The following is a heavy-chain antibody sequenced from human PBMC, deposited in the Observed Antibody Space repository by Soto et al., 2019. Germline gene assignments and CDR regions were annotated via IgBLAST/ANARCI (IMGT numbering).Heavy chain of an antibody. CDR3: ARTIGGQLRDLFDY. D-gene: IGHD3-16*01. J-gene: IGHJ4*02. CDR2: ISSSSSYI. CDR1: GCTFSSYS. V-gene: IGHV3-21*01. Sequence: EGSLRLSCAASGCTFSSYSMSWVSQAPGKGLEWVSSISSSSSYIYYADSVKGRFTISRDNAKNSLYLQMNSLRAEDTAVYYCARTIGGQLRDLFDYWGQGTLVTVSS.